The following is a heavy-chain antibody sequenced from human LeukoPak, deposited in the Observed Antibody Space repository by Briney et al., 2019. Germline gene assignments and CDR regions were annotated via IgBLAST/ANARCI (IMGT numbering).Heavy chain of an antibody. V-gene: IGHV3-30*03. J-gene: IGHJ3*02. CDR3: ASYKRGAFDI. D-gene: IGHD1-1*01. Sequence: GRSLRLSCAASGFTFSSYGMHWVRQAPGKGLEWVAVISYDGSNKYYADSVRGRFTISRDNSKNTLYLQMNSLRAEDMAVYYCASYKRGAFDIWGQGTMVTVSS. CDR2: ISYDGSNK. CDR1: GFTFSSYG.